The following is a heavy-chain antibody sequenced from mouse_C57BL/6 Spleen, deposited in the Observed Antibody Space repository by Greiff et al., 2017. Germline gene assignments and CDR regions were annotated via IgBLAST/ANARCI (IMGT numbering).Heavy chain of an antibody. CDR3: ARGEYGGGYAMDY. CDR1: GYTFTSYW. J-gene: IGHJ4*01. V-gene: IGHV1-53*01. CDR2: INPSNGGT. D-gene: IGHD5-1*01. Sequence: VQLQQPGTELVKPGASVKLSCKASGYTFTSYWMHWVKQRPGQGLEWIGNINPSNGGTNYNEKFKSKATLTVDKSSSTAYMQLSSLTSEDSAVYYCARGEYGGGYAMDYWGQGTSVTVSS.